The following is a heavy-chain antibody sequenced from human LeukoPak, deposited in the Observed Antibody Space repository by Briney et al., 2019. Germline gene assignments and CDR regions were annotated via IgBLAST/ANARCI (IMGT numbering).Heavy chain of an antibody. J-gene: IGHJ3*02. CDR1: GGSISRGGYS. D-gene: IGHD2-21*02. Sequence: PSETLSLTCAVSGGSISRGGYSWSWIRQPPGKGLEWIGYIYYSGSTNYNPSLKSRVTISLDTSGNQFSLKLSSVTAADTAVYYCASGYCGGACQLGGVDMWGQGTMVTVSS. CDR3: ASGYCGGACQLGGVDM. V-gene: IGHV4-61*08. CDR2: IYYSGST.